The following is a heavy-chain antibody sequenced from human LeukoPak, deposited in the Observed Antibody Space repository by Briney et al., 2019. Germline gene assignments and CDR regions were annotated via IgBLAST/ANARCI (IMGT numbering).Heavy chain of an antibody. V-gene: IGHV3-23*01. CDR2: LSGSGVGT. D-gene: IGHD4-23*01. Sequence: GASLRLSCAASGFAFSSYAMSWVRQAPGKGLEWVSTLSGSGVGTYYADSVRGRFTISRDNSKTTLYPQMNSLRAEDTAVYYCAKVGGGNTRGNFDYWGQGTLVTVSS. CDR3: AKVGGGNTRGNFDY. CDR1: GFAFSSYA. J-gene: IGHJ4*02.